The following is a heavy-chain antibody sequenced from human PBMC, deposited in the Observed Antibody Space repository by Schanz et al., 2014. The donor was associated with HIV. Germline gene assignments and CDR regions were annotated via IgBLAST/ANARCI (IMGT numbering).Heavy chain of an antibody. V-gene: IGHV4-34*02. CDR2: VNHSGDA. J-gene: IGHJ5*02. D-gene: IGHD2-2*02. CDR1: GSSVTYFY. CDR3: ARGIRRNCSSPSCNTGWFDP. Sequence: QVQLQQWGAGLLKPSETLSLTCAVYGSSVTYFYWSWIRQSPGKGLEWIAEVNHSGDANHNPSLKSRVTISVDTAKNQFSLKLNSVTAADTAVYYCARGIRRNCSSPSCNTGWFDPWGQGTLVTVSS.